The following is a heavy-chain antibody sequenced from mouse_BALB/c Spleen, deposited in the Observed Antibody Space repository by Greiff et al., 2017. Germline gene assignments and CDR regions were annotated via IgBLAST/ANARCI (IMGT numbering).Heavy chain of an antibody. J-gene: IGHJ4*01. CDR3: AREGMITDAMDY. CDR1: GYSFTSYW. D-gene: IGHD2-4*01. CDR2: IDPSDSET. V-gene: IGHV1S126*01. Sequence: VQLQQSGPQLVRPGASVKISCKASGYSFTSYWMHWVKQRPGQGLEWIGMIDPSDSETRLNQKFKDKATLTVDKSSSTAYMQLSSPTSEDSAVYYCAREGMITDAMDYWGQGTSVTVSS.